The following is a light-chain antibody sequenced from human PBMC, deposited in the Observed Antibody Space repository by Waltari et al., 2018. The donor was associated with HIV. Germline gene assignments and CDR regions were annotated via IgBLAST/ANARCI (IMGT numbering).Light chain of an antibody. J-gene: IGLJ2*01. V-gene: IGLV1-47*01. CDR2: RND. Sequence: SVLTQPPSASGTPGQRVTSSRSGSTSNIGSNFVFWYQHLPGTAPKLLIHRNDQRPSGVPDRFSASTSGTSASLAISGLRSEDEADYYCVAWDDSLRGVLFGGGTKVAVL. CDR3: VAWDDSLRGVL. CDR1: TSNIGSNF.